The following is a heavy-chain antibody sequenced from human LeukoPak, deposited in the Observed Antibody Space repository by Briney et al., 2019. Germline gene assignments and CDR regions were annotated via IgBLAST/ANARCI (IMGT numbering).Heavy chain of an antibody. D-gene: IGHD3-22*01. V-gene: IGHV1-18*01. CDR2: ISAYNGNT. Sequence: GASVKVSCKTSGYTFTSYGISWVRQAPGQGLEWMGWISAYNGNTNYAQKVQGRVTMTTDTSTSTAYMELRSLRSDDTAVYYCARPKYYYDSSGYYVFDYWGQGTLVTVSS. J-gene: IGHJ4*02. CDR1: GYTFTSYG. CDR3: ARPKYYYDSSGYYVFDY.